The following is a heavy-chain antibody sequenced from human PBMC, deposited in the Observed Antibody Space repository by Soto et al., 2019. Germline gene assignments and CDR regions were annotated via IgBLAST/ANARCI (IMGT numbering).Heavy chain of an antibody. V-gene: IGHV5-51*01. D-gene: IGHD6-13*01. J-gene: IGHJ6*02. CDR1: GYSFTSYW. CDR2: IYPGDSDT. Sequence: GESLKISCKGSGYSFTSYWIGWVRQMPGKGLECMGIIYPGDSDTRYSPSFQGQVTISADKSISTAYLQWSSLKASDTAMYYCARTAAAGKYYNGMDVWGPGTTVTVSS. CDR3: ARTAAAGKYYNGMDV.